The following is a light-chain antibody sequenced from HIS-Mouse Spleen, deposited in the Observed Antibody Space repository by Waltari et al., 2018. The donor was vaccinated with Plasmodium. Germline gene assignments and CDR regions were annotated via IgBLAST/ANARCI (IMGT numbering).Light chain of an antibody. J-gene: IGLJ3*02. Sequence: QSALTQPASVSGSPGQSITISCTGNSSDVGSYNLVSWYQQHPGKAPKLMIYEGNKRPSGVSNLFCGSKCGNTASLTISGLQAEDGADYYCCSYAGSSTFVFGGGTKLTVL. CDR3: CSYAGSSTFV. CDR1: SSDVGSYNL. V-gene: IGLV2-23*03. CDR2: EGN.